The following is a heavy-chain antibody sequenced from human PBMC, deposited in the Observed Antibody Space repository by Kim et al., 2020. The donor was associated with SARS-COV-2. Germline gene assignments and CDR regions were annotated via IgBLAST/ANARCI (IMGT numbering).Heavy chain of an antibody. J-gene: IGHJ4*02. CDR1: GFTFSSYS. CDR2: ISFDGSNK. D-gene: IGHD6-13*01. V-gene: IGHV3-30-3*01. CDR3: AKDKVAAAGGTYYFDY. Sequence: GGSLRLSCAASGFTFSSYSMHWVRQAPGKGLEWVAVISFDGSNKYYADSVKGRFTISRDNSKNTLYLQMNSLRVEDTAVYYCAKDKVAAAGGTYYFDYWGQGTLVTVSS.